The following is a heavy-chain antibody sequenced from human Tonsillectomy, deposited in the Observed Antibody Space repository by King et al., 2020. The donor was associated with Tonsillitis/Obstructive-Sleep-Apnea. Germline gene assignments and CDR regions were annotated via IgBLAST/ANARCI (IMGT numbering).Heavy chain of an antibody. D-gene: IGHD2-15*01. CDR3: AREGVVAATSYYYYYGVAV. V-gene: IGHV4-4*07. Sequence: QLQESGPGLVKPSETLSLTCTVSGGSISSYYWSWIRQPAGKGLEWIGRIYTSGSTNYNPSLKSRVTMSVDTSKNQFSLNLSSVTAADTAVYYCAREGVVAATSYYYYYGVAVWGQGTTVTVSS. J-gene: IGHJ6*02. CDR1: GGSISSYY. CDR2: IYTSGST.